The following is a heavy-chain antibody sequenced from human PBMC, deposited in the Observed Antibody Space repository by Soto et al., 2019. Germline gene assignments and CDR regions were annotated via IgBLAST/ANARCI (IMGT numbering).Heavy chain of an antibody. V-gene: IGHV3-66*01. J-gene: IGHJ2*01. CDR3: AEDGIRDVRSVSAFLLNRSSDL. CDR1: GFTVSSTS. CDR2: IYSGGRA. D-gene: IGHD3-10*02. Sequence: IRLSCAASGFTVSSTSMSCVRQAPGKGLECVSVIYSGGRAYYADSVKGRFTITRDNSKNTLYLQMNSLRAKVTFFFFRAEDGIRDVRSVSAFLLNRSSDL.